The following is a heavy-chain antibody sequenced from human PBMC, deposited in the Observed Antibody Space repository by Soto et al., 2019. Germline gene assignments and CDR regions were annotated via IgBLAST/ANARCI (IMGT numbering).Heavy chain of an antibody. CDR2: IWYDGSNK. D-gene: IGHD3-10*01. V-gene: IGHV3-33*01. Sequence: PGGSLRLSCAASGFTFSSYGMHWVRQAPGKGLEWVAVIWYDGSNKYYADSVKGRFTISRDNSKNTLYLQMNSLRAEDTAVYYCARDGSYGSGSYYSLHYYYYGMDVWGQGTTVTV. CDR3: ARDGSYGSGSYYSLHYYYYGMDV. J-gene: IGHJ6*02. CDR1: GFTFSSYG.